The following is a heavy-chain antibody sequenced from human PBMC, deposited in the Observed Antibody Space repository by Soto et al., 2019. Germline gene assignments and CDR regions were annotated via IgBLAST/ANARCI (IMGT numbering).Heavy chain of an antibody. V-gene: IGHV4-34*01. CDR2: INHSGST. J-gene: IGHJ5*02. Sequence: SDTLSLTCAVFGGSFSGYYWSWIRQPPGKGLEWIGEINHSGSTNYNPSLKSRVTISVDTSKNQFSLKLSSVTAADTAVYYCARYSSSSNWFDPWGQGTLVTVSS. CDR1: GGSFSGYY. CDR3: ARYSSSSNWFDP. D-gene: IGHD6-6*01.